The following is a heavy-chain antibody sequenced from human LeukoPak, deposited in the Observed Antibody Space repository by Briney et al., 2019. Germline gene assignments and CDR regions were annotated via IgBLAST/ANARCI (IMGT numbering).Heavy chain of an antibody. CDR1: GGSISSYY. CDR3: ARVPQLQSGASDAFDI. V-gene: IGHV4-59*01. CDR2: IYYSGST. J-gene: IGHJ3*02. Sequence: SETLSLTCTVSGGSISSYYWSWIRQPPGKGQEWIGYIYYSGSTNYNPSLKSRVTISVDTSKNQFSLKLSSVTAADTAVYYCARVPQLQSGASDAFDIWGQGTMVTVSS. D-gene: IGHD5-24*01.